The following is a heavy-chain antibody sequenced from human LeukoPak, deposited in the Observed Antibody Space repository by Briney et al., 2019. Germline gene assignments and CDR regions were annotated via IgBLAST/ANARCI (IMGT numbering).Heavy chain of an antibody. D-gene: IGHD2-2*01. CDR1: GFTFSNYA. Sequence: GGSLRLSCAASGFTFSNYAMSWVRQAPGKGLEWVSSISDSGGSTYYADSVKGRFTISRDNSKNTLYLQMNSLRAEDTAVYYCAKSGSATWNYWGQGTLITVSS. CDR3: AKSGSATWNY. CDR2: ISDSGGST. V-gene: IGHV3-23*01. J-gene: IGHJ4*02.